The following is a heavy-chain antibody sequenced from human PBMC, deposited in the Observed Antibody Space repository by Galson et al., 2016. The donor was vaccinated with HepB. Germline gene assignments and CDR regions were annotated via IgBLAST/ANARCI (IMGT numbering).Heavy chain of an antibody. J-gene: IGHJ6*02. D-gene: IGHD3-3*01. CDR3: AKDLFYHDFWSGSQGLDG. V-gene: IGHV3-23*01. CDR2: ISGDSDAT. CDR1: GFSFSTYA. Sequence: SLRLSCAGSGFSFSTYAMTWVRQTPGKGLEWVSSISGDSDATYYADSVKGRFTISRDNFKNTLYLEMTRLRAEDTAIYFCAKDLFYHDFWSGSQGLDGWGQGTTVTVSS.